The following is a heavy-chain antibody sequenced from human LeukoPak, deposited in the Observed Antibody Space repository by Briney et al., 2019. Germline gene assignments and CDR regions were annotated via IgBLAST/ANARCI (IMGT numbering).Heavy chain of an antibody. J-gene: IGHJ4*02. Sequence: GGSLRLSCAASGFTFSSYWMTWVRQAPGKGLEWVANIKQDGSEKYYVDSVKGRFTISRDNAENSLYLQMNSLRAEDTAVYYCARVPARIGYYFDYWGQGTLVTVSS. CDR3: ARVPARIGYYFDY. CDR1: GFTFSSYW. V-gene: IGHV3-7*01. CDR2: IKQDGSEK. D-gene: IGHD3-22*01.